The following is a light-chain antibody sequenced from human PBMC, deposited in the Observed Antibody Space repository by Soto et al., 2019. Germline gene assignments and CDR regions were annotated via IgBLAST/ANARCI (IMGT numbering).Light chain of an antibody. CDR1: TGAVTSGYY. V-gene: IGLV7-43*01. J-gene: IGLJ3*02. CDR2: STN. CDR3: LLFYVDAWV. Sequence: QAVVPQEPSLTVSPGGTVTLTCASSTGAVTSGYYPNWFQQKPGQAPRALIYSTNTKLSWTPARFSGSLRGGKAALTVSGVQSEDEAEYYCLLFYVDAWVFGGGTQLTVL.